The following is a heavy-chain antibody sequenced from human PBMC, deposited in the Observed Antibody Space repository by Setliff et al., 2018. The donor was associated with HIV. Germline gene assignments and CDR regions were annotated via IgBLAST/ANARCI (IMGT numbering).Heavy chain of an antibody. CDR2: IKQDGSEK. Sequence: GGSLRLSCAASGFTFSSYSMNWVRQAPGKGLEWVANIKQDGSEKYYVDSVKGRFTISRDNAKNSLYLQMNSLRAEDTAVYYCARDRIAAAGLADYWGQGTLVTVSS. D-gene: IGHD6-13*01. CDR1: GFTFSSYS. J-gene: IGHJ4*02. CDR3: ARDRIAAAGLADY. V-gene: IGHV3-7*01.